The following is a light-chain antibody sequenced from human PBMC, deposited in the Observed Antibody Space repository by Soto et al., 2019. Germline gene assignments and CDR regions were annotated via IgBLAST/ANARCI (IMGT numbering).Light chain of an antibody. CDR1: QGIRDD. Sequence: AIQMTQSPSSLSASVGDRVTITCRASQGIRDDLGWYQQKPGKAPKLLIYAASSLESGVPSRFSGSGSGTDFTLTISSLQPEDFATYYCLQDYNYPLTFGGGTKVEIK. CDR2: AAS. V-gene: IGKV1-6*01. J-gene: IGKJ4*01. CDR3: LQDYNYPLT.